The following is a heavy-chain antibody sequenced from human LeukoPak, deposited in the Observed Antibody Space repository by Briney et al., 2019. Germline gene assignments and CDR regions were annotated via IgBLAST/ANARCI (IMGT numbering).Heavy chain of an antibody. CDR2: MRSDGSNM. Sequence: GGSLRLSCAASGFTFSSYAMHWVRQAPGKGLEWVAFMRSDGSNMYYADSVKGRFTISRDISQNTLYLQMNSLKTEDAAVYYCAKGLRDGYNYYFDYWGQGTLVTVSS. CDR3: AKGLRDGYNYYFDY. D-gene: IGHD5-24*01. CDR1: GFTFSSYA. J-gene: IGHJ4*02. V-gene: IGHV3-30*02.